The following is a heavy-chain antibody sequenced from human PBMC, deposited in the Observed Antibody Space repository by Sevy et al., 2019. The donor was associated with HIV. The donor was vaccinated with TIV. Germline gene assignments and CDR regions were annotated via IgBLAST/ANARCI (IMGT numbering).Heavy chain of an antibody. CDR3: AKETHPLSGSYYFDY. CDR2: ISGSGGST. J-gene: IGHJ4*02. Sequence: GGSLRLSCAASGFTFSSYAMSWVLQAPGKGLEWVSAISGSGGSTYYADSVKGRFTISRDNSKNTLYLQMNSLRAEDTAVYYCAKETHPLSGSYYFDYWGQGTLVTVSS. D-gene: IGHD1-26*01. CDR1: GFTFSSYA. V-gene: IGHV3-23*01.